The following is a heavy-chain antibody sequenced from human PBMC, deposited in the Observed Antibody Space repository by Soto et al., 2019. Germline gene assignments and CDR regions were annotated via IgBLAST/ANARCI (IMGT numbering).Heavy chain of an antibody. V-gene: IGHV2-5*02. CDR3: AHMTWLIAAAGTEYNWFDP. CDR1: GFSLSTSGVG. CDR2: IYWDDDK. D-gene: IGHD6-13*01. J-gene: IGHJ5*02. Sequence: ESGPTLVNPTQTLTLTCTFSGFSLSTSGVGVGWIRQPPGKALEWLALIYWDDDKRYSPSLKSRLTITKDTSKNQVVLTMTNMDPVDTATYYCAHMTWLIAAAGTEYNWFDPWGQGTLVTVSS.